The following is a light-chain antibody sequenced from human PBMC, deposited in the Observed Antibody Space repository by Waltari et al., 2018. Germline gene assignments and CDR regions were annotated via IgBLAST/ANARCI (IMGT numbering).Light chain of an antibody. CDR3: GTRDSGLGGGV. Sequence: QSVLTQPPSVSAAPGQKVTISCSGSSFNIGNNYVSWYQQVPGTAPKLLIYEKNKRPSGIPDRFTCSKSGTSATLGITGRQTGDEADYYCGTRDSGLGGGVFGGGTKLTVL. CDR2: EKN. V-gene: IGLV1-51*02. CDR1: SFNIGNNY. J-gene: IGLJ3*02.